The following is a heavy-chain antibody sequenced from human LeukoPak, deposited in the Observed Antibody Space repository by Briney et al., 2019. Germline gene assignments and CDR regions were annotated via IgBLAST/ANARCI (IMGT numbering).Heavy chain of an antibody. Sequence: PSETLSLTCTVSGGSISSYYWSWIRQPPGKGLEWIAYISDIGSINYNPSLKSRVTISLDTSKNQFSLKLSSVTAADTAVYYCAGHHPRNTVDFWGQGTLITVSS. J-gene: IGHJ4*02. CDR1: GGSISSYY. V-gene: IGHV4-59*08. CDR3: AGHHPRNTVDF. CDR2: ISDIGSI. D-gene: IGHD2-8*02.